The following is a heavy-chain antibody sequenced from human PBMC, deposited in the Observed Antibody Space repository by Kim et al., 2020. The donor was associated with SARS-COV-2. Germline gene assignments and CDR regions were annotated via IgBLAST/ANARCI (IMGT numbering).Heavy chain of an antibody. Sequence: NYNRSRKSRVTISVDTSKNQFSLKLSSVTAADTAVYYCARKQWLVRGVDYWGQGTLVTVSS. V-gene: IGHV4-34*01. J-gene: IGHJ4*02. CDR3: ARKQWLVRGVDY. D-gene: IGHD6-19*01.